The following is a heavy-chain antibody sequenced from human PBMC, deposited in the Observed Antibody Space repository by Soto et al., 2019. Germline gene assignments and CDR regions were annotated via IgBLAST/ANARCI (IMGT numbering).Heavy chain of an antibody. J-gene: IGHJ4*02. CDR3: ATSFGSGSRAFDY. CDR2: FNPILSFS. D-gene: IGHD3-10*01. Sequence: QVQLVQSGAEVKKPGSSVKVSCKASGDTFNFYTINWVRQAPGLGLEWMGKFNPILSFSNSALKFQGRATLSADKSTSTAYMLLSSLLSEDTAIYYCATSFGSGSRAFDYWGQGALVTVSS. CDR1: GDTFNFYT. V-gene: IGHV1-69*02.